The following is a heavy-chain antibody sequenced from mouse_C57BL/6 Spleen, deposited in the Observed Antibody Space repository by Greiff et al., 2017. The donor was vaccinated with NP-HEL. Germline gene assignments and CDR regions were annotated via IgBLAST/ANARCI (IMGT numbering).Heavy chain of an antibody. J-gene: IGHJ2*01. Sequence: EVKLMESGGGLVKPGGSLKLSCAASGFTFSDYGMHWVRQAPEKGLEWVAYISSGSSTIYYADTVKGRFTISRDNAKNTLFLQMTSLRSEDTAMYYCAREDYYGSSYLFDYWGQGTTLTVSS. CDR2: ISSGSSTI. D-gene: IGHD1-1*01. CDR1: GFTFSDYG. CDR3: AREDYYGSSYLFDY. V-gene: IGHV5-17*01.